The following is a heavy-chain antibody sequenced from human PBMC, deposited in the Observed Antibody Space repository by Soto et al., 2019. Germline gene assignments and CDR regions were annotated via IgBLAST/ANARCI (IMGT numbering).Heavy chain of an antibody. Sequence: QMQLVQSGPEVRKPGTSVKVSCKASGLTFSSSAVQWVRQARGQRLEWIGWIVVGSGSTKYEQKFQERVTMTRDMSTSTAYMELNSLRSEDTAVYYCAAPPNRDAYNYGYWGQGTLVTVSS. J-gene: IGHJ4*02. D-gene: IGHD5-12*01. V-gene: IGHV1-58*01. CDR1: GLTFSSSA. CDR2: IVVGSGST. CDR3: AAPPNRDAYNYGY.